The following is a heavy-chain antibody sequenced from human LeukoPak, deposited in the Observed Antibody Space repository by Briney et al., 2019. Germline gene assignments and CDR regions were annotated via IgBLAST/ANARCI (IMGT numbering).Heavy chain of an antibody. Sequence: GGSLRLSCAASGFTFSSYTMNWVRQAPGKGLEWVSSISGSSSGIYYADSVRGRFTISRDNAKNSLYLQMNSLRAEDTAVYYCARDRGEGSCGSTSCYFSFDYWGQGTLVTVSS. D-gene: IGHD2-2*01. J-gene: IGHJ4*02. CDR3: ARDRGEGSCGSTSCYFSFDY. CDR2: ISGSSSGI. V-gene: IGHV3-21*01. CDR1: GFTFSSYT.